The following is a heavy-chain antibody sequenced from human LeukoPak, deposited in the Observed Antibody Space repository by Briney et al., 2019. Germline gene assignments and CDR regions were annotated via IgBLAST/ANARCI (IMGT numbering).Heavy chain of an antibody. V-gene: IGHV4-4*07. CDR2: VHTSGST. J-gene: IGHJ4*02. CDR1: GGSITSYY. D-gene: IGHD6-6*01. CDR3: ARDLLYSSSSDGQGY. Sequence: SETLSLTRTVSGGSITSYYWSWIRQPAGKGLDWIGRVHTSGSTNYNPSLKSRVTMSVDTAKNQFSLKLSSVTAADTAVYYCARDLLYSSSSDGQGYWGQGTLVTVSS.